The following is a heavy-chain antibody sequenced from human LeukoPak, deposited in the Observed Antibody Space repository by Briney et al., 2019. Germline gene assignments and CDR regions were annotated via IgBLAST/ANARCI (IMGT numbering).Heavy chain of an antibody. J-gene: IGHJ4*02. Sequence: SETLSLTCTVSGGSISSYYWSWIRQPPGKGLEWIGYIYYRSTNYNPSLKSRVTISIDTSKNQLSLKLSSVTAADTAVYYCARGGGYSHGSWVYFDYWGQGTLVTVSS. V-gene: IGHV4-59*08. D-gene: IGHD5-18*01. CDR2: IYYRST. CDR3: ARGGGYSHGSWVYFDY. CDR1: GGSISSYY.